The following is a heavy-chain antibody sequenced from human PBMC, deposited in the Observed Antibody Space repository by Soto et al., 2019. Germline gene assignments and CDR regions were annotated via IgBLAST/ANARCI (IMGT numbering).Heavy chain of an antibody. CDR3: ASALGYCSSTSCYEFLWFDY. CDR2: IYYSGST. CDR1: GGSISSSSYY. J-gene: IGHJ4*02. V-gene: IGHV4-39*01. D-gene: IGHD2-2*01. Sequence: QLQLQESGPGLVKPSETLSLTCTVSGGSISSSSYYWGWIRQPPGKGLEWIGSIYYSGSTYYNPSLKSRVTISVDTSNNRFSLKLSSVTAADTAVYYCASALGYCSSTSCYEFLWFDYWGQGTLVTVSS.